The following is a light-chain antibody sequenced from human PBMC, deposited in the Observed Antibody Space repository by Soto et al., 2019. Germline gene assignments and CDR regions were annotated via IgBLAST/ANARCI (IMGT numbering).Light chain of an antibody. Sequence: IQMTQSPSTLSGSVGDRLTITCSASQTISSWLAWYQQKPGKAPKLLIYKASTLKSGVPSRLSGSGSGTEFTLTISSLQPDDCATYYGQHYNSYSEAFGQGTKVDIK. J-gene: IGKJ1*01. CDR3: QHYNSYSEA. CDR1: QTISSW. CDR2: KAS. V-gene: IGKV1-5*03.